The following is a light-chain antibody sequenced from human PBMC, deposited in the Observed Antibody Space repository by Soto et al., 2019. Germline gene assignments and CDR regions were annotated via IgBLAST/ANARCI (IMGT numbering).Light chain of an antibody. Sequence: QSVLTQPTSASWTPGQRVTISCSGSSSNIGSNYVYWYQQLPGSAPKLLIYRNDQRPSGVPDRFSASKSGTAASLAISGLLSEDEADYHCAAWDDSLSAVVFGGGTKLPVL. CDR1: SSNIGSNY. V-gene: IGLV1-47*01. CDR3: AAWDDSLSAVV. CDR2: RND. J-gene: IGLJ2*01.